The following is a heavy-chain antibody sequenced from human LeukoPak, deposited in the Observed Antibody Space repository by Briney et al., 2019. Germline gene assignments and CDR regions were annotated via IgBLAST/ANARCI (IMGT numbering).Heavy chain of an antibody. CDR1: GFTFSSYE. CDR3: ATRPSGSFGY. J-gene: IGHJ4*02. Sequence: PGGSLRLSCAASGFTFSSYEMNWVRQAPGKGLEWVSYISSSGSTIYYADSVKGRFTISRDNAKNSLYLQMNSLRAEDTAVYYCATRPSGSFGYWGQGTLVTVSS. V-gene: IGHV3-48*03. D-gene: IGHD3-10*01. CDR2: ISSSGSTI.